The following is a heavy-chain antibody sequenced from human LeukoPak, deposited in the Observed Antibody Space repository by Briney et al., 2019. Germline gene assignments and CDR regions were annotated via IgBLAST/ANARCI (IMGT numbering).Heavy chain of an antibody. D-gene: IGHD3-10*01. CDR3: ARDTYYYGSGSYYYNWFDP. J-gene: IGHJ5*02. V-gene: IGHV1-46*01. CDR1: GYTFTSYY. Sequence: ASVKVSCKASGYTFTSYYMHWVRQAPGQGLEWMGIINPSGGSTSYAQKFQGRVTMTRDTSTSTVYMELSSLRSEDTAVYYCARDTYYYGSGSYYYNWFDPWGQGTLVTVSS. CDR2: INPSGGST.